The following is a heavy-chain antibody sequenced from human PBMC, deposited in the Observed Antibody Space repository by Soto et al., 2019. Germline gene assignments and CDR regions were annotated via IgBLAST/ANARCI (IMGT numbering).Heavy chain of an antibody. J-gene: IGHJ6*02. Sequence: ASVKVSCKASGYTFISFSIHCLRQAPGQRPEWMGWITAGNDNTYFSQKFQGRVTITRDTSANTVYMEVSSLRSEDTAVYYCARGRGYSVGSNGVDVWGQGTTVTVSS. CDR1: GYTFISFS. CDR3: ARGRGYSVGSNGVDV. D-gene: IGHD5-18*01. CDR2: ITAGNDNT. V-gene: IGHV1-3*01.